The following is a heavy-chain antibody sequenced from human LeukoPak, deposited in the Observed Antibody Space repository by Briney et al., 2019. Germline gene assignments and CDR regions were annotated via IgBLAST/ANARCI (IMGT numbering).Heavy chain of an antibody. CDR3: AKSHCSSTSCYGAYYYYYYMDV. D-gene: IGHD2-2*01. V-gene: IGHV3-23*01. Sequence: GGSLRLSCTASGFTFSSYAMSWVRQAPGKGLEWVSAISGSGGSTYYADSVKGRFTISRDNSKNTLYLQMNSLRAEDTAVYYCAKSHCSSTSCYGAYYYYYYMDVWGKGTTVTVSS. J-gene: IGHJ6*03. CDR1: GFTFSSYA. CDR2: ISGSGGST.